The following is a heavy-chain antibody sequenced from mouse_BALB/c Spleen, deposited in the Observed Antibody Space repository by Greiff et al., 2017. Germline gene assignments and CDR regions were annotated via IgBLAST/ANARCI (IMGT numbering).Heavy chain of an antibody. CDR2: INSNGGST. Sequence: EVKLMESGGGLVKLGGSLKLSCAASGFTFSSYYMSWVRQTPEKRLELVAAINSNGGSTYYPDTVKGRFTISRDNAKNTLYLQMSSLKSEDTALYYCARHNDYGSSSFFDYWGQGTTLTVSS. J-gene: IGHJ2*01. CDR3: ARHNDYGSSSFFDY. V-gene: IGHV5-6-2*01. CDR1: GFTFSSYY. D-gene: IGHD1-1*01.